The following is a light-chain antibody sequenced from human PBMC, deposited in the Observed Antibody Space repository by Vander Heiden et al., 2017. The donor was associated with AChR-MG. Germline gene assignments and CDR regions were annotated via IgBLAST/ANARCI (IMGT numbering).Light chain of an antibody. CDR1: NIGIKI. Sequence: SYELPQPLSASVALGQTARITCEGNNIGIKIVHWYQQKPGQAPVLVIYRDSNRPSGIPERFSGSNSGNTATLTISRAQAGDEADYFCQVWDSSTFVVFGGGTKLTVL. J-gene: IGLJ2*01. V-gene: IGLV3-9*01. CDR2: RDS. CDR3: QVWDSSTFVV.